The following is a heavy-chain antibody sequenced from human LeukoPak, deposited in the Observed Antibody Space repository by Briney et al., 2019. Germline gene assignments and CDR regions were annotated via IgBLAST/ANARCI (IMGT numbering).Heavy chain of an antibody. CDR3: ARERDSSGYYYDGY. CDR2: ISSSGSTI. D-gene: IGHD3-22*01. CDR1: GITLSNYG. V-gene: IGHV3-11*01. J-gene: IGHJ4*02. Sequence: GGSLRLSCAVSGITLSNYGMSWVRQAPGKGLEWVSYISSSGSTIYYADSVKGRFTISRDNAKNSLYLQMNSLRAEDTAVYYCARERDSSGYYYDGYWGQGTLVTVSS.